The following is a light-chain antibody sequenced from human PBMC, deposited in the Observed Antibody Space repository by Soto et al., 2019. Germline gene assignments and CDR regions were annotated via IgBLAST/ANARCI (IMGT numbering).Light chain of an antibody. V-gene: IGKV3-15*01. CDR1: HIVSNN. Sequence: ELVLTQSPATLSVSPGERATLSCRASHIVSNNLAWYQQKPGQAPRLLIYDASTRATGIPARFSGSGSGTEFTLTISSLQSEDFAVYYCQQYTNWPLTFGGGTKVEIK. CDR3: QQYTNWPLT. CDR2: DAS. J-gene: IGKJ4*01.